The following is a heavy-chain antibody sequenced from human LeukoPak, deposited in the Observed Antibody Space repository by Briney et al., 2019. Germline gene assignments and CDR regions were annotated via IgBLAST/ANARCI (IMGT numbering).Heavy chain of an antibody. CDR2: INHSGST. CDR1: GGSFSGYY. V-gene: IGHV4-34*01. D-gene: IGHD2-2*01. Sequence: PSETLSLTCAVYGGSFSGYYWSWIRQPPGKGLEWIGEINHSGSTNYNPSLKSRVTISVDTSKNQFSLKLSSVTAADTAVYYCAREYCSSTSCYDPWGQGTLVTVSS. CDR3: AREYCSSTSCYDP. J-gene: IGHJ5*02.